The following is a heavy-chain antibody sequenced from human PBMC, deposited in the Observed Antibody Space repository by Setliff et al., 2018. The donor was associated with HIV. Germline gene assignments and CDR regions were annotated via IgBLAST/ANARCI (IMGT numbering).Heavy chain of an antibody. CDR1: GGSISNSRYY. J-gene: IGHJ5*02. D-gene: IGHD5-18*01. CDR2: IYYSGST. Sequence: SETLSLTCTVSGGSISNSRYYWSWIRQPPGKGLEWTGSIYYSGSTYYNPSLKSRVTMSLDTSKNQFYLKMTSVTAADTALHYCSNWNTTIDEDAWGQGTLVTVSS. V-gene: IGHV4-39*07. CDR3: SNWNTTIDEDA.